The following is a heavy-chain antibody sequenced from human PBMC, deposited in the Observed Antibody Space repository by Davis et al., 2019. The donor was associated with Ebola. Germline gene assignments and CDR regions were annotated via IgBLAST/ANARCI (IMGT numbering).Heavy chain of an antibody. CDR2: IYSGGST. J-gene: IGHJ4*02. CDR1: GFTVSSNY. V-gene: IGHV3-53*01. CDR3: ARTPGYNSGWSGFDY. D-gene: IGHD6-19*01. Sequence: PGGSLRLSCAASGFTVSSNYMSRVRQAPGKGLEWVSVIYSGGSTYYADSVRGRFTISRDTSKNTLYLQMNSLRAEDTAVYYCARTPGYNSGWSGFDYWGQGTLVTVSS.